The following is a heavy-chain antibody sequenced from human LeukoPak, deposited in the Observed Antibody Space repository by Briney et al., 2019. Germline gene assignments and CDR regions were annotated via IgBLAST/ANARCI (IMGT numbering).Heavy chain of an antibody. V-gene: IGHV4-34*01. CDR2: INHSGST. D-gene: IGHD3-16*01. Sequence: PSETLSLTCAVYGGSFSGYYWSRIRQPPGKGLEWIGEINHSGSTNYNPSLKSRVTISVDTSKNQFSLKLSSVTAADTAVYYCARKVDDSPPAPWGQGTLVTVSS. CDR1: GGSFSGYY. CDR3: ARKVDDSPPAP. J-gene: IGHJ5*02.